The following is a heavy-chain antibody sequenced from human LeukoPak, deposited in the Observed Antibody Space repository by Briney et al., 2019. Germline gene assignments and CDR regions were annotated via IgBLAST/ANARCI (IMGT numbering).Heavy chain of an antibody. Sequence: GGSLRLSCAASGFTFSSYSMNWVRQAPGKGLEWVSAISGSGGSTYYADSVKGRFTISRDNSKNTLYLQMNSLRAEDTAVYYCAKEPQKRIFGVVSYYFDYWGQGTLVTVSS. CDR3: AKEPQKRIFGVVSYYFDY. J-gene: IGHJ4*02. CDR1: GFTFSSYS. CDR2: ISGSGGST. D-gene: IGHD3-3*01. V-gene: IGHV3-23*01.